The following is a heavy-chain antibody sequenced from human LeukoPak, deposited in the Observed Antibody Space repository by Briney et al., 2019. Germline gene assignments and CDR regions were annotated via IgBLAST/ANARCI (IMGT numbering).Heavy chain of an antibody. CDR1: GNSFTNFW. V-gene: IGHV5-51*01. CDR3: ACGTGVALRGAH. Sequence: GVSLKISCKASGNSFTNFWIGWVRQMPGKGLDWMGVIYPGDSEIRYSPSFQGQVIISADKSISTAYLQWSSLKASDTAMYYCACGTGVALRGAHWGQGSLVTVSS. CDR2: IYPGDSEI. D-gene: IGHD1-26*01. J-gene: IGHJ4*02.